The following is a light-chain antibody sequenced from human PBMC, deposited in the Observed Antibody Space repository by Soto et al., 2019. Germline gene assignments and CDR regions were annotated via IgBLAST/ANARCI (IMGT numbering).Light chain of an antibody. Sequence: EIVLTQSPATLSLSPGERATLSCRASQSVSSYLAWYKQKPGQAPRLLIYDASNRATGIPARFSGSGSGTDFTLTISSLEPEDFAVYYCQQRSNWPFFGGGTKV. J-gene: IGKJ4*01. V-gene: IGKV3-11*01. CDR2: DAS. CDR3: QQRSNWPF. CDR1: QSVSSY.